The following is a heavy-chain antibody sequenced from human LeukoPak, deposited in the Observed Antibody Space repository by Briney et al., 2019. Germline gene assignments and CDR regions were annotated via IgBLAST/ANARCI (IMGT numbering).Heavy chain of an antibody. CDR3: ARQNYYDSSGFDY. Sequence: SQTLSLTCTVSGGSISSSSYYWGWIRQPPGKGLEWIGSIYYSGSTYYNPSLKSRVTISVDTSKNQFSLKLSSVTAADTAVYYCARQNYYDSSGFDYWGQGTLVTVSS. CDR1: GGSISSSSYY. J-gene: IGHJ4*02. CDR2: IYYSGST. V-gene: IGHV4-39*01. D-gene: IGHD3-22*01.